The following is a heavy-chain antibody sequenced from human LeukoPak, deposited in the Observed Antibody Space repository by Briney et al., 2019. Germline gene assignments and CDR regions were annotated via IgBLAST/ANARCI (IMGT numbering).Heavy chain of an antibody. J-gene: IGHJ4*02. CDR1: GFTFSSYA. CDR3: AKDKNTMIVVVRDIDY. D-gene: IGHD3-22*01. V-gene: IGHV3-23*01. Sequence: GGSLRLSCAASGFTFSSYAMSWVRQAPGKGLEWVSAISGSGGSTYYADSVKGRFTISRDNSKNTLYLQMNSLRAEDTAVYYRAKDKNTMIVVVRDIDYWGQGTLVTVSS. CDR2: ISGSGGST.